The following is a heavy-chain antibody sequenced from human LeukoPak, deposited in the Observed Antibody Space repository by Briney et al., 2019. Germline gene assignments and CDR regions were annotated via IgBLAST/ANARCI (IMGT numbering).Heavy chain of an antibody. CDR2: ISGSGGST. CDR1: GFTFSSYA. Sequence: PGGSLRLSCAASGFTFSSYAMSWVRQAPGKGLEWVSAISGSGGSTYYADSVKGRFTISRDNSKNTLYLQMNSLRAEDTAVYYCAKEGDPTYYDILTGYFTSHPTLDYWGQGTLVTVSS. D-gene: IGHD3-9*01. CDR3: AKEGDPTYYDILTGYFTSHPTLDY. V-gene: IGHV3-23*01. J-gene: IGHJ4*02.